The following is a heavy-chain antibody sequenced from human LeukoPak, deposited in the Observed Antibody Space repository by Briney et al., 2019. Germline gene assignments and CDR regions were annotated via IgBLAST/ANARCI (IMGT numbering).Heavy chain of an antibody. CDR1: GYTFTSYD. J-gene: IGHJ4*02. CDR2: MNPNSGNT. V-gene: IGHV1-8*01. CDR3: ARVRIAARLGPDFDY. D-gene: IGHD6-6*01. Sequence: ASVKVSCKASGYTFTSYDINWVRQATGQGLEWMGWMNPNSGNTGYAQKFQGRVTITRNTSISAAYMELSSLRSEDTAVYYCARVRIAARLGPDFDYWGQGTLVTVSS.